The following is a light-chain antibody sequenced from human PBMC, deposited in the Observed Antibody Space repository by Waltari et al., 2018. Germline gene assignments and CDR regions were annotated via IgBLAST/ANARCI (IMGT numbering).Light chain of an antibody. J-gene: IGKJ2*01. CDR2: DAS. CDR1: QDISNY. V-gene: IGKV1-33*01. CDR3: QQHDNLPLYT. Sequence: DIQMTQSPSSLSASVGDRVTITCQASQDISNYLNWYQQKPGKAPKLLIYDASNLETGVPSRVSGSGSGTDFTFTISSLQPEDIATYYCQQHDNLPLYTFGQGTKLEIK.